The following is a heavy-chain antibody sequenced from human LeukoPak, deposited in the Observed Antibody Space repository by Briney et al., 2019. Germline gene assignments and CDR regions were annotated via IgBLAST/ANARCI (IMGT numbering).Heavy chain of an antibody. V-gene: IGHV3-23*01. J-gene: IGHJ6*02. CDR1: GFTFSRYA. CDR3: AKAPSPRAYYYYGMDV. CDR2: ISGSGGST. Sequence: GGSLRLSCAASGFTFSRYAMSWVRQAPGKGLEWVSAISGSGGSTYYADSVKGRFTISRDNSKNTLYLQMNSLRAEDTAVYYCAKAPSPRAYYYYGMDVWGQGTTVTVSS.